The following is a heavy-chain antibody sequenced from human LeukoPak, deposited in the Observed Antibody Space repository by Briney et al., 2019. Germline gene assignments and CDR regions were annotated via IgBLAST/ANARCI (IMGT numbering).Heavy chain of an antibody. V-gene: IGHV4-34*01. CDR1: GGSFSGYY. D-gene: IGHD3-10*01. CDR2: INHSGST. J-gene: IGHJ4*02. CDR3: ARGLRITMVRGVIDY. Sequence: SETLSLTCAVYGGSFSGYYWSWIRQPPGKGLEWIGEINHSGSTNYNPSLKSRVTISVDTSKNQFSLKLSSVTAADTAVYYCARGLRITMVRGVIDYWGQGTLVTVSS.